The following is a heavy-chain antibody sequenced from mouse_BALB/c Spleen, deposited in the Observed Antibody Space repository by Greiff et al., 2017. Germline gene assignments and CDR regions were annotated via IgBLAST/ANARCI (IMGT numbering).Heavy chain of an antibody. CDR1: GYTFTSYW. CDR2: IYPGSGST. J-gene: IGHJ4*01. Sequence: LQQPGSELVRPGASVKLSCKASGYTFTSYWMHWVKQRHGQGLEWIGNIYPGSGSTNYDEKFKSKGTLTVDTSSSTAYMHLSSLTSEDSAVYYCTRMITPYAMDYWGQGTSVTVSS. V-gene: IGHV1S22*01. CDR3: TRMITPYAMDY. D-gene: IGHD2-4*01.